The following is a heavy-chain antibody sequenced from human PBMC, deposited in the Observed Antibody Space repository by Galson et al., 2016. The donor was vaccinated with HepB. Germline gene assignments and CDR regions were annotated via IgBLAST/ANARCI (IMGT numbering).Heavy chain of an antibody. CDR2: IYNSGSA. V-gene: IGHV4-31*03. J-gene: IGHJ4*02. D-gene: IGHD5-24*01. Sequence: TLSLTCTVSGDSITSGGYYWSWVRQHPGKGLEWIGYIYNSGSAYYNPSLKSRLSMSVDTSKNQFSLKLNSLAAADTAIYYCVRDRRLQGLDYWGQGILVTVSS. CDR1: GDSITSGGYY. CDR3: VRDRRLQGLDY.